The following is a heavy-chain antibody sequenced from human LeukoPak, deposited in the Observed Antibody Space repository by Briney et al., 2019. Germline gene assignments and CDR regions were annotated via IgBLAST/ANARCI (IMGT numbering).Heavy chain of an antibody. CDR1: GGSINGYY. D-gene: IGHD2-2*01. J-gene: IGHJ5*02. Sequence: SETLSLTCTVSGGSINGYYWSWIRQPAGKGLEWTGRVYNSESINYNPSLKSRVTMSIDTSKNQFYLKLNSVTAADTAVYYCARDRSSSYTRDWFDPWGQGALVTVSS. CDR3: ARDRSSSYTRDWFDP. V-gene: IGHV4-4*07. CDR2: VYNSESI.